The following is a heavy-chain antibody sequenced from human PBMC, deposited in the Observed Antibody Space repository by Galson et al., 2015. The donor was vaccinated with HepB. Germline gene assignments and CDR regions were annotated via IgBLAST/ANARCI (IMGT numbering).Heavy chain of an antibody. CDR1: GYTFTSYY. CDR2: IKPSGGST. J-gene: IGHJ5*02. V-gene: IGHV1-46*04. CDR3: ATGTLTDDSKGHFNWFDP. Sequence: SVKVSCKASGYTFTSYYMHWVRQAPGQGLEWMGIIKPSGGSTSYAQKLQGRDTMTRDTSTSTVYMELSSLRSEDTAVYYCATGTLTDDSKGHFNWFDPWGQGTLVTVSS. D-gene: IGHD2-21*02.